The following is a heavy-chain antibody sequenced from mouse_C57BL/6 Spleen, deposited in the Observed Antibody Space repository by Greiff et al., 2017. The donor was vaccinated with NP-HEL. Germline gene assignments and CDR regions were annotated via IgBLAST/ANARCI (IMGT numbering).Heavy chain of an antibody. CDR3: ARRSTMVTYYFDY. CDR1: GFNIKDYY. J-gene: IGHJ2*01. D-gene: IGHD2-2*01. V-gene: IGHV14-2*01. CDR2: IDPEDGET. Sequence: VQLQQSGAELVKPGASVKLSCTASGFNIKDYYMHWVKQRTEQGLEWIGRIDPEDGETKYAPKFQGKATITADTSSNTAYLQISSLTSEDTAYYYCARRSTMVTYYFDYWGQGTTLTVSS.